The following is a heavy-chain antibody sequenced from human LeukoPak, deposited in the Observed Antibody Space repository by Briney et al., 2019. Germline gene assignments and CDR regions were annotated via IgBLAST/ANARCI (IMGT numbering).Heavy chain of an antibody. CDR2: TSYSGNT. J-gene: IGHJ4*02. Sequence: SETLSLTCTVSGGSISGDYWNWIRQPPGKGLEWIGYTSYSGNTDYKPSLRSRATMSVDTSNNQLSLKLTSATAADTAVYYCARWHSHGRYFDYWGQGALVTVSS. V-gene: IGHV4-59*01. CDR3: ARWHSHGRYFDY. D-gene: IGHD1-26*01. CDR1: GGSISGDY.